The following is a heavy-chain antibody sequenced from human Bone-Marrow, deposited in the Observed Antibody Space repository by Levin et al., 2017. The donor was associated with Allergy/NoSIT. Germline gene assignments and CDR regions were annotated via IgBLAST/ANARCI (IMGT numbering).Heavy chain of an antibody. J-gene: IGHJ4*02. CDR3: GRRGYSGFLVDY. V-gene: IGHV3-33*08. Sequence: GESLKISCAASGFTFGSYGMHWVRQAPGKGLEWVAVIWYDGSNEHYADSVKGRFTISRDNSKNTLYLEMNSLRAEDTAVYYCGRRGYSGFLVDYWGQGTLVTVSS. D-gene: IGHD5-12*01. CDR1: GFTFGSYG. CDR2: IWYDGSNE.